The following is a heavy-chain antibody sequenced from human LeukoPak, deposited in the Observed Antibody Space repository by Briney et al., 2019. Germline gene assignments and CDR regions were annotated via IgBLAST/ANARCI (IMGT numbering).Heavy chain of an antibody. V-gene: IGHV4-4*07. CDR3: ARDTYYYDSSGYYLFDY. D-gene: IGHD3-22*01. CDR2: IYTSGST. CDR1: GGSISSYY. Sequence: SETLSLTCTVSGGSISSYYWSWIRQPAGKGLEWIGRIYTSGSTNYNPSLKSRVTMSVDTSMNQFSLKLSSVTAADTAVYYCARDTYYYDSSGYYLFDYWGQGTLVTVSS. J-gene: IGHJ4*02.